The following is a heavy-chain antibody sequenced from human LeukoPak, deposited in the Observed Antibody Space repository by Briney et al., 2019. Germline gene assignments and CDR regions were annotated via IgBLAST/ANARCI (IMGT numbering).Heavy chain of an antibody. J-gene: IGHJ4*02. V-gene: IGHV1-3*04. D-gene: IGHD3-10*02. CDR2: INTANGNT. CDR1: GGTFSSYA. CDR3: ARAVSGAVRFYFDY. Sequence: GASVKVSCKASGGTFSSYAISWVRQAPGQRLEWMGWINTANGNTKYSPKFQGRVTITRDTSASTAYMELSNLRSEDTAVYYCARAVSGAVRFYFDYWGQGTLVTVSS.